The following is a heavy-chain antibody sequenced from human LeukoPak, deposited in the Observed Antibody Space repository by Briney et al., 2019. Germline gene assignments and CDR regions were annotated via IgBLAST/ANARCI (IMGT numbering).Heavy chain of an antibody. D-gene: IGHD3-3*02. CDR1: VFAFSSYA. V-gene: IGHV3-64*01. Sequence: SGGSLSLSCAASVFAFSSYAMHWVRQAPGKGLEYVSSISRKGGSTYYANSVKGRFTISRDNSKNTLYLQMGNLRAQDMAVCLCARVIKVDAFYYFDHGGQGTPVTVSS. J-gene: IGHJ4*02. CDR2: ISRKGGST. CDR3: ARVIKVDAFYYFDH.